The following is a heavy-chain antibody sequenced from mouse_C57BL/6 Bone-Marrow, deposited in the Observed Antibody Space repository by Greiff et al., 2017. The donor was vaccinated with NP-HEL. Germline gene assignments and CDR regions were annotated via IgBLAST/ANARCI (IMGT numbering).Heavy chain of an antibody. D-gene: IGHD1-1*01. CDR2: IWSGGST. CDR3: AGTTVVATGYFDV. Sequence: QVQLKQSGPGLVQPSQSLSITCTVSGFSLTSYGVHWVRQPPGKGLEWLGVIWSGGSTDYNAAFISRLSVSKDNCKSQVFFKMNSLQADDTAIYDCAGTTVVATGYFDVWGTGTTVTVSS. J-gene: IGHJ1*03. V-gene: IGHV2-4*01. CDR1: GFSLTSYG.